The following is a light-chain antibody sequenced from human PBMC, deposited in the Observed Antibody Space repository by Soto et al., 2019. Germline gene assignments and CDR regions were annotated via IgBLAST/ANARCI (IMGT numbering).Light chain of an antibody. Sequence: QSVLTQPASVSGSPGQSITISCTGTSSDIGTYIYVSWYQQHPGKAPKLLIYEVGNRPSGVSNRFSGSKSGNTASLTISGLQAEDEADYYCSSYTSSNSLVFGGGPKLTVL. CDR3: SSYTSSNSLV. CDR2: EVG. J-gene: IGLJ2*01. V-gene: IGLV2-14*01. CDR1: SSDIGTYIY.